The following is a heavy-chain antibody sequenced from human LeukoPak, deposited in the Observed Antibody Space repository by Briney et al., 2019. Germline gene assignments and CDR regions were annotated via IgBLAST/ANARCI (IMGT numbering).Heavy chain of an antibody. D-gene: IGHD3-3*01. CDR2: TYYRSKWYN. J-gene: IGHJ5*02. CDR1: GDSVSSNSAA. CDR3: ARSVSGTYYDFWSGPLAAWFDP. V-gene: IGHV6-1*01. Sequence: SQTLSLTCAISGDSVSSNSAAWNWIRQSPSRGLEWLGRTYYRSKWYNDYAVSVKSRITINPDTSKNQFSLQLNSVTPEDTAVYHCARSVSGTYYDFWSGPLAAWFDPWGQGTLVTVSS.